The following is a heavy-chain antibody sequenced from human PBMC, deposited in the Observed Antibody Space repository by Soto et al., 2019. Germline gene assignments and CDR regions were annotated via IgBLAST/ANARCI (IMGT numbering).Heavy chain of an antibody. CDR3: AKDYNIWGSYRYGEGYGGFDY. J-gene: IGHJ4*02. CDR2: ISWNSGSI. CDR1: GFTFDDYA. Sequence: GGSLRLSCAASGFTFDDYAMHWVRQAPGKGLEWVSGISWNSGSIGYADSVKGRFTISRDNAKNSLYLQMNSLRAEDTALYYCAKDYNIWGSYRYGEGYGGFDYWGQGTLVTVSS. D-gene: IGHD3-16*02. V-gene: IGHV3-9*01.